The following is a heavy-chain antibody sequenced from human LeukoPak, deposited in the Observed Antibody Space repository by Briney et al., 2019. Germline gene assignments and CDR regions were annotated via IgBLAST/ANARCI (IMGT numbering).Heavy chain of an antibody. CDR2: IYSGGNT. CDR3: TRGPVGGFDA. D-gene: IGHD1-26*01. V-gene: IGHV3-53*01. J-gene: IGHJ5*02. Sequence: GGSLRLSCSASGLTVSTNYLTWVRQAPGKGLEWVSVIYSGGNTYYADSVKGRFTTSRDNSKNTLYLQMNSLRADDTAVYYCTRGPVGGFDAWGQGTLVTVSS. CDR1: GLTVSTNY.